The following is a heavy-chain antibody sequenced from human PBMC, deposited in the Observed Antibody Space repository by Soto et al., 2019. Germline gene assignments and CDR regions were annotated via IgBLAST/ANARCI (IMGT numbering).Heavy chain of an antibody. CDR2: INPNSGGT. V-gene: IGHV1-2*02. CDR3: ARGVYWFDP. J-gene: IGHJ5*02. Sequence: XSVKVACKAAGYPLTGYYMHWGRQAPGQGLEWMGWINPNSGGTNFAQKFQGRVTMTRDTSISTAYMELSRLRSDDTAVYYCARGVYWFDPWGQRTLVTVSS. CDR1: GYPLTGYY.